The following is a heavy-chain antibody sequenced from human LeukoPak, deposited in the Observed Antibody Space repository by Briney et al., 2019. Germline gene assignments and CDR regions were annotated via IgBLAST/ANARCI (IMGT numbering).Heavy chain of an antibody. CDR3: AREMYYYGSGSPFDY. CDR1: GFTFSSYA. V-gene: IGHV3-7*01. D-gene: IGHD3-10*01. Sequence: GGSLRLSCAASGFTFSSYAMSWVRQAPGKGLEWVANIKQDGSEKYYVDSVKGRFTISRDNAKNSLYLQMNSLRAEDTAVYYCAREMYYYGSGSPFDYWGQGTLVTVSS. J-gene: IGHJ4*02. CDR2: IKQDGSEK.